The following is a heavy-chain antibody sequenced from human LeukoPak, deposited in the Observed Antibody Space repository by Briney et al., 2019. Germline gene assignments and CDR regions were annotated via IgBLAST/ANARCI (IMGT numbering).Heavy chain of an antibody. Sequence: GASLRLSCAASGFTFSSYAMSWVRQAPGKGLEWVSAISGSGGSTYYADSVKGRFTISRDNSKNTLYLQMNSLRAEDTAVYYCAKDQGGHSGYDLVWVDYWGQGTLVTVSS. D-gene: IGHD5-12*01. CDR3: AKDQGGHSGYDLVWVDY. CDR2: ISGSGGST. CDR1: GFTFSSYA. V-gene: IGHV3-23*01. J-gene: IGHJ4*02.